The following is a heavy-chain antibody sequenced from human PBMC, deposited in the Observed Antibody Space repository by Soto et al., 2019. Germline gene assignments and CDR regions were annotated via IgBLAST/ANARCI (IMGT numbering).Heavy chain of an antibody. CDR3: ARSPHSFSPAYYYMDV. V-gene: IGHV4-59*08. CDR2: IYYSGST. CDR1: GGSISSYY. J-gene: IGHJ6*03. D-gene: IGHD3-3*01. Sequence: SETLSLTCTVSGGSISSYYCSWIRQPPGKGLEWIGYIYYSGSTNYNPSLKSRVTISVDTSKNQFSLKLSSVTAADTAVYYCARSPHSFSPAYYYMDVWGKGTTVTVSS.